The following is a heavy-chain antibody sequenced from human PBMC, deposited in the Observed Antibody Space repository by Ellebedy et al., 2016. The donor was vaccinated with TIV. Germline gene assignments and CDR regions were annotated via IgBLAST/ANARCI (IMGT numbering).Heavy chain of an antibody. CDR2: IYNSGTT. J-gene: IGHJ4*02. Sequence: SETLSLTXTVSGGSISSYYWSWIRQPPGKGLEWIGYIYNSGTTNYNPSLKSRVTISVDTSKNQFSLKLNSVTAAGTAVYYCARIGSYSVRDWGQGTLVTVSS. CDR1: GGSISSYY. V-gene: IGHV4-59*01. D-gene: IGHD2-15*01. CDR3: ARIGSYSVRD.